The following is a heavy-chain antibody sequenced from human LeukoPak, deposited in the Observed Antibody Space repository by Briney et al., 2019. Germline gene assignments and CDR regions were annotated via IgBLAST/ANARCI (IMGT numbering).Heavy chain of an antibody. CDR2: ISYDGSNK. CDR3: AKDSGSYPGY. CDR1: GFTFSSYA. V-gene: IGHV3-30*04. J-gene: IGHJ4*02. D-gene: IGHD1-26*01. Sequence: PGRSLRLSCAASGFTFSSYAMHWVRQAPGKGLEWVAVISYDGSNKYYADSVKGRFTISRDNSKNTLYLQMNSLRAEDTAVYYCAKDSGSYPGYWGQGTLVTVSS.